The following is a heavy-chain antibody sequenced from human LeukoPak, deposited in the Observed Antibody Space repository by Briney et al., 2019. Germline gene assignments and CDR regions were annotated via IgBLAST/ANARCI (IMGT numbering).Heavy chain of an antibody. CDR1: GFTFDDYA. CDR2: ISWNSGSI. CDR3: AKDQGFNYYGSGPSAFDI. V-gene: IGHV3-9*01. D-gene: IGHD3-10*01. Sequence: PGRSLRLSCAASGFTFDDYAMHWVRQAPGKGLEWVSGISWNSGSIGYADSVKGRFTISRDNAKNSLYLQMNSLRAEDTALYYCAKDQGFNYYGSGPSAFDIWGQGTMVTVSS. J-gene: IGHJ3*02.